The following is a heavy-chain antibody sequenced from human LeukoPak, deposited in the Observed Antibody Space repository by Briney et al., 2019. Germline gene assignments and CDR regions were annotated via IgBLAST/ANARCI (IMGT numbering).Heavy chain of an antibody. Sequence: SSETLSLTCTVSGYSISSGYYWGWIRQPPGKGLEWIGSIYHSGSTYYNPSLKSRVTISVDTSKNQFSLKLSSVTAADTAVYYCARTRNYGSGSPHLDYWGQGTLVTVSS. J-gene: IGHJ4*02. CDR1: GYSISSGYY. CDR3: ARTRNYGSGSPHLDY. CDR2: IYHSGST. V-gene: IGHV4-38-2*02. D-gene: IGHD3-10*01.